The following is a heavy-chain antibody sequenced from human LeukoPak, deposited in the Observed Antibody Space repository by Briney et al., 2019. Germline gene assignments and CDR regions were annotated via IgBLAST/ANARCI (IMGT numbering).Heavy chain of an antibody. J-gene: IGHJ6*03. Sequence: GGSLRLSCAASGFTFSNHGMHWVRQAPGKGLEGVAFIPFDGSNKYHADSVKGRFTISRDNSKNTLYLQMNSLRAEDTAVYYCAKVSRIFGVVTYYSYYYIDVWGKGTTVTVSS. CDR3: AKVSRIFGVVTYYSYYYIDV. D-gene: IGHD3-3*02. V-gene: IGHV3-30*02. CDR1: GFTFSNHG. CDR2: IPFDGSNK.